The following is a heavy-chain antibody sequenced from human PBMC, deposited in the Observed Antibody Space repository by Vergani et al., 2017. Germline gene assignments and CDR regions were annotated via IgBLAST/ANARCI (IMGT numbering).Heavy chain of an antibody. V-gene: IGHV3-23*01. CDR3: TTAWGLYYLHGEYFQY. CDR2: IISGGGDI. Sequence: EVQLLESGGGLVQPGGSRRLSCAAAGFPFATFTMPYVRQAPGKGLEWVATIISGGGDIFYAYSVKGRFTISRDNSKNTLFLQMNSLKDEDTAVYYCTTAWGLYYLHGEYFQYWGRGTLVSVS. D-gene: IGHD3-10*01. J-gene: IGHJ1*01. CDR1: GFPFATFT.